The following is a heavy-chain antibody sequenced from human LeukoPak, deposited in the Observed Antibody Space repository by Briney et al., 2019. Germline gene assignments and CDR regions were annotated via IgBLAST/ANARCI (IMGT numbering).Heavy chain of an antibody. CDR3: AGGIFGVVINAFHI. D-gene: IGHD3-3*01. V-gene: IGHV4-59*01. CDR1: GGSISSYH. CDR2: TYNSGST. J-gene: IGHJ3*02. Sequence: SETLSLTCTVSGGSISSYHWSWIRQPLGKGLEWIGDTYNSGSTNYNPSLKSRVTISVDTSKNQFSLKLTSVTAADTAVYYCAGGIFGVVINAFHIWGQGTMVTVSS.